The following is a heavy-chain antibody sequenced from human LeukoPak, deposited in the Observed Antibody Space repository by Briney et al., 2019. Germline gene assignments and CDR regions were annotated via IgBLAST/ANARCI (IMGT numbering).Heavy chain of an antibody. CDR3: AKALWFGELYPPDFDY. Sequence: PGGSLRLSCAASGFTFSTYAMSWVRQAPGKGLEWVSAISGSGGSTYYADSVEGRFTISRDNSKNTLYLQMNSLRAEDTALYYCAKALWFGELYPPDFDYWGQGTLVTVSS. V-gene: IGHV3-23*01. CDR1: GFTFSTYA. J-gene: IGHJ4*02. CDR2: ISGSGGST. D-gene: IGHD3-10*01.